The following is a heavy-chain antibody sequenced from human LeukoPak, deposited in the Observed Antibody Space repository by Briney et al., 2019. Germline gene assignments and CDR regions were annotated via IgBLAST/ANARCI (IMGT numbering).Heavy chain of an antibody. V-gene: IGHV3-30-3*01. J-gene: IGHJ4*02. D-gene: IGHD4-17*01. Sequence: GGSLRLSCAASGFTFSSYTIHWVRQPPGKGLEWVAVISFDGSNKYYADSVKGRFTISRDNSENTLYLQMNSLRAEDTAVYSCARNPYGDYYFDYWGQGALVTVSS. CDR3: ARNPYGDYYFDY. CDR2: ISFDGSNK. CDR1: GFTFSSYT.